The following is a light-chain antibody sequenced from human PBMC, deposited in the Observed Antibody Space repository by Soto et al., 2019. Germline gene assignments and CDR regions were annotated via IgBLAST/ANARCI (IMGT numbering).Light chain of an antibody. CDR1: SSNIGAGYD. Sequence: QSVLTQPPSVSGAPGQRVTISCTGSSSNIGAGYDVHWYHQLPGTAPKLLIYGNSNRPSGVPDRFSGFKSDTSASLAITGLQAEDEADYYCQSYDSSLSGSVLFGGGTQLTVL. J-gene: IGLJ2*01. V-gene: IGLV1-40*01. CDR3: QSYDSSLSGSVL. CDR2: GNS.